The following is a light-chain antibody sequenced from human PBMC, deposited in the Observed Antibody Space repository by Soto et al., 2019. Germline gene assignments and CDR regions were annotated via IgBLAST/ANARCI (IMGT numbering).Light chain of an antibody. Sequence: QSALTQPASVSGSPGQSITISCTGTSSDVGISNLVSWYQQHPGKAPKLMIYEGSKRPSGVPDRFSGSKSGTSASLAISGLRSDDEADYFCATWDDSLNGFYVFGTGTKLTVL. V-gene: IGLV2-14*02. CDR1: SSDVGISNL. CDR3: ATWDDSLNGFYV. J-gene: IGLJ1*01. CDR2: EGS.